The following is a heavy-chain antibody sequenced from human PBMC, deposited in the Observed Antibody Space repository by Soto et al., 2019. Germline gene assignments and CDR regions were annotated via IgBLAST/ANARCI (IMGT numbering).Heavy chain of an antibody. CDR3: ARSTYSSSYVVYFDY. Sequence: QVQLVQSGAEVKKPGSSVTVSCKASGGIISSYAISWVRQAPGQELEWMGGIIPNFGTANYAQNFQGRVTITADESTSTANMQLSSLRSDDTAVYYCARSTYSSSYVVYFDYWGQGTLVTVSS. J-gene: IGHJ4*02. CDR2: IIPNFGTA. V-gene: IGHV1-69*01. D-gene: IGHD6-13*01. CDR1: GGIISSYA.